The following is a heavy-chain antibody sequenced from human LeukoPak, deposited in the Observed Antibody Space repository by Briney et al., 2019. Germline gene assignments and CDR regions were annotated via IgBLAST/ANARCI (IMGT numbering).Heavy chain of an antibody. J-gene: IGHJ4*02. CDR2: TYYRSKWYK. D-gene: IGHD2-2*01. Sequence: SQTLSHTCAISGDSVSSDSAAWNWIRQSPSRGLEWLGRTYYRSKWYKDYAPSVKSRIAINADTSRNHFSLQLNSVTPEDTAVYYCASLHCSSSICSVHYWGQGTLVTVSS. CDR3: ASLHCSSSICSVHY. CDR1: GDSVSSDSAA. V-gene: IGHV6-1*01.